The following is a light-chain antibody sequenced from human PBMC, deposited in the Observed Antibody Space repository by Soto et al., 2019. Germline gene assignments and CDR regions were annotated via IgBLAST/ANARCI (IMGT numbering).Light chain of an antibody. Sequence: DIVLTQTPLSSPVTLGQPASISWRSSQSLLHSDGNTYLSWLHQRPGQPPRLLIYKISNRISGFRDRCIGSGAGTDFTLKISRVESDDVGVYYCMQATQYSPYTFGQGTKLEIK. CDR2: KIS. J-gene: IGKJ2*01. CDR3: MQATQYSPYT. V-gene: IGKV2-24*01. CDR1: QSLLHSDGNTY.